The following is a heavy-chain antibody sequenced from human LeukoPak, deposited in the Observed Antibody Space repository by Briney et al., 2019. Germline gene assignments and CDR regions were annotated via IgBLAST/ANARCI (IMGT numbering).Heavy chain of an antibody. CDR2: IYYSGST. Sequence: SETLSLTCTVSGGSISSSSYYWGWIRQPPGKGLEWIGSIYYSGSTYYNPSLKSRVTISVDTSKNQFSLKLRSVTAADTAVYYCARIPAAPSSSLDYWGQGTLVTVS. V-gene: IGHV4-39*07. CDR3: ARIPAAPSSSLDY. CDR1: GGSISSSSYY. D-gene: IGHD2-2*01. J-gene: IGHJ4*02.